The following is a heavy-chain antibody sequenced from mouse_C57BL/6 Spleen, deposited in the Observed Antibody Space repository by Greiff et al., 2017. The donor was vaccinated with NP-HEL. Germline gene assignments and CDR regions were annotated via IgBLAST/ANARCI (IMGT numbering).Heavy chain of an antibody. Sequence: EVQGVESGGGLVKPGGSLKLSCAASGFTFSSYAMSWVRQTPEKRLEWVATISDGGSYTYYPDNVKGRFTISRDNAKNNLYLQMSHLKSEDTAMYYCEREGYYYGSSYGFAYWGQGTLVTVSA. CDR1: GFTFSSYA. D-gene: IGHD1-1*01. V-gene: IGHV5-4*01. CDR3: EREGYYYGSSYGFAY. J-gene: IGHJ3*01. CDR2: ISDGGSYT.